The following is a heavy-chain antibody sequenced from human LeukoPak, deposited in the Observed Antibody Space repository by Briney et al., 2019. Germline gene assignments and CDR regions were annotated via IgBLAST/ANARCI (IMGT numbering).Heavy chain of an antibody. CDR1: GGSISSYY. CDR2: IYYSGNT. CDR3: ARDRSRGYCSGGSCYPLQFDP. D-gene: IGHD2-15*01. Sequence: SETLSLTCTVSGGSISSYYWSWIRQPPGKGLELIGYIYYSGNTNYNPSLKSRVTISIDTSKNQFSLKLSSVTAADTAVYYCARDRSRGYCSGGSCYPLQFDPWGQGTLVTVSS. V-gene: IGHV4-59*01. J-gene: IGHJ5*02.